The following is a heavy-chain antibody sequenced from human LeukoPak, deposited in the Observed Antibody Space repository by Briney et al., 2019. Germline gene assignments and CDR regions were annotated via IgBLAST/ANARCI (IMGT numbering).Heavy chain of an antibody. V-gene: IGHV1-58*02. Sequence: SVKVSCKASGFTFTSSAMQWVRQARGQRLEWIGWIVVGSGNTNYAQKFQERVAITRDMSTSTAYMELSSLRSEDTAVYYCAAGYSSGWLFSYWGQGTLVTVSS. J-gene: IGHJ4*02. CDR3: AAGYSSGWLFSY. D-gene: IGHD6-19*01. CDR2: IVVGSGNT. CDR1: GFTFTSSA.